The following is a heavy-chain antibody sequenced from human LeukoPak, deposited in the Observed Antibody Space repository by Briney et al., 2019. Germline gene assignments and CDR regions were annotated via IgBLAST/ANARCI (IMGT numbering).Heavy chain of an antibody. J-gene: IGHJ4*02. D-gene: IGHD6-19*01. Sequence: GGSLRLSCAASGFTFSNYGMHWVRQAPGKGLEWVAFIRFDESRTFYGDSVKGRFIISRDNSENTLFLHMHSLRPEDTAVYYCAKALVLTVAGTYYVDHWGQGTLVTVSS. CDR2: IRFDESRT. V-gene: IGHV3-30*02. CDR1: GFTFSNYG. CDR3: AKALVLTVAGTYYVDH.